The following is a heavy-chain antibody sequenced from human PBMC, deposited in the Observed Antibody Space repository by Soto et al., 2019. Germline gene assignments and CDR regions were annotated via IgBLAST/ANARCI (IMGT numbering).Heavy chain of an antibody. V-gene: IGHV3-48*03. Sequence: GGSLRLSCVVSGFIFSEYEFNWVRQAPGKGLEWVSYIGRGGDTIYDAHSVKGRFITSRDNAKNSLYLQMNSLRAEDTAVYYCARDPRVGATTITPYYFDYWGQGTLVTVSS. D-gene: IGHD1-26*01. CDR1: GFIFSEYE. CDR2: IGRGGDTI. CDR3: ARDPRVGATTITPYYFDY. J-gene: IGHJ4*02.